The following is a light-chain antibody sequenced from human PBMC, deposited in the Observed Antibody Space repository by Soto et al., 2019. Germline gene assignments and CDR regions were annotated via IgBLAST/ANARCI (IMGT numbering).Light chain of an antibody. V-gene: IGLV2-23*01. J-gene: IGLJ1*01. Sequence: QSVLTQPASVSGSPGQSITISCTGTSSDVGSYNLVSWYQHHPGKAPKLMIYEGSKRPSGVSNRFSGSKSGNTSSLTISGLQAEDQADYYCCSYAGSSPYVFGTRTKVTAL. CDR2: EGS. CDR1: SSDVGSYNL. CDR3: CSYAGSSPYV.